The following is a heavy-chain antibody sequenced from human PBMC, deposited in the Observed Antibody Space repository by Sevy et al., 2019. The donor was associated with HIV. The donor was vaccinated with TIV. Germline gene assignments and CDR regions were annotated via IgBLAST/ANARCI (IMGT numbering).Heavy chain of an antibody. CDR3: ARERQWPSFDY. V-gene: IGHV3-11*01. CDR2: ISSSGSTI. CDR1: GFTFSDYY. J-gene: IGHJ4*02. D-gene: IGHD6-19*01. Sequence: GGSLRLSCAASGFTFSDYYMSWIRQAPGKGLEWVSYISSSGSTIYYADSVKGRFTISRDNAKNSLYLKMNSLRAEDTAVYYCARERQWPSFDYWGQGTLVTVSS.